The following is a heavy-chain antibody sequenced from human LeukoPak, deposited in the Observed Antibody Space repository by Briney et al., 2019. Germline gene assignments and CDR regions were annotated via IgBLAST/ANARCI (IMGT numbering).Heavy chain of an antibody. CDR2: IYHSGST. V-gene: IGHV4-38-2*02. D-gene: IGHD4-17*01. J-gene: IGHJ4*02. Sequence: SETLSLTCSVSGGSTSGYYWSWIRQPPGKGLEWIGSIYHSGSTYYNPSLKSRVTISVDTSKNQFSLKLSSVTAADTAVYYCARAATVTAESAFGYWGQGTLVTVSS. CDR1: GGSTSGYY. CDR3: ARAATVTAESAFGY.